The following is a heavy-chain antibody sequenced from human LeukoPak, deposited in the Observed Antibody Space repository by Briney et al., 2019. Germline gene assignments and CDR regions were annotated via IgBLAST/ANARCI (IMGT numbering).Heavy chain of an antibody. CDR2: INYYGKT. D-gene: IGHD3-16*01. V-gene: IGHV4-39*07. CDR1: GGSISSSSYY. J-gene: IGHJ4*02. CDR3: GRSAGFVHFDH. Sequence: PSETLSLTCTVSGGSISSSSYYWVWIRQPPGKGLEWIGSINYYGKTYYNPSVKSRVTISVDASKNQFSLMVRSVTATDTAVYYCGRSAGFVHFDHWGQGTLVTVTS.